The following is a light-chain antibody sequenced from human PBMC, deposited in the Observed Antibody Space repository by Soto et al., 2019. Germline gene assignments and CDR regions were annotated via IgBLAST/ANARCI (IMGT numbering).Light chain of an antibody. Sequence: QSALTQPASVSGSPGQSITVSCTGTSSDIGSYDLVSWYQRHQGKAPKLIIFEGNKRPSGVSNRFSGSKSGNTASLTLSGLQAEDEADYYCCSYAGSNTFVFGTGTKLTVL. CDR1: SSDIGSYDL. V-gene: IGLV2-23*01. CDR3: CSYAGSNTFV. CDR2: EGN. J-gene: IGLJ1*01.